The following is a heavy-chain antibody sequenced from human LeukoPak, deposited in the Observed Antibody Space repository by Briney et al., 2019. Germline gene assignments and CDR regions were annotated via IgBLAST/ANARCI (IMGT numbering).Heavy chain of an antibody. CDR1: GFTLSDHY. V-gene: IGHV3-11*01. CDR3: TGFSRYYYYGLHV. Sequence: GSLRLSCAASGFTLSDHYTNWIRQAPGRGLEWLSYINPSGTSMYYADSVKGRLTISRDNAKNTVYLQMNSLRAEDTAVYFCTGFSRYYYYGLHVWGLGTTVTVSS. D-gene: IGHD3-9*01. J-gene: IGHJ6*02. CDR2: INPSGTSM.